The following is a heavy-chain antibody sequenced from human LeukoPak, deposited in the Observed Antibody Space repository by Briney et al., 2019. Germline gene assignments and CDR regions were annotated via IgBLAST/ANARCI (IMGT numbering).Heavy chain of an antibody. CDR2: INTDGTVT. CDR3: ATKQCLDSQPDF. D-gene: IGHD6-19*01. Sequence: GGSLRLSCAASGFTFSKYAMIWVRQAPGKGLESVSRINTDGTVTTYADSVKGRFTVSRDNADNTMFLQMNSVRDEDTAVYYCATKQCLDSQPDFWGKGTPVTVSS. J-gene: IGHJ6*04. V-gene: IGHV3-74*01. CDR1: GFTFSKYA.